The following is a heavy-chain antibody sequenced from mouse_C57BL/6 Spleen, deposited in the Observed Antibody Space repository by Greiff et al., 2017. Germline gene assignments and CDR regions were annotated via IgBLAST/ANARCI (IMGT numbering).Heavy chain of an antibody. D-gene: IGHD2-5*01. J-gene: IGHJ4*01. CDR3: ARLDSNYAMDY. V-gene: IGHV1-67*01. CDR2: ISTYYGDA. CDR1: GYTFTDYA. Sequence: QVQLKQSGPELVRPGVSVKISCKGSGYTFTDYAMHWVKQSHALSLEWIGVISTYYGDASYNQKFKDKATMTVDKTSSAAYMDLARLTSEDSAVYYCARLDSNYAMDYWGQGTSVTVAS.